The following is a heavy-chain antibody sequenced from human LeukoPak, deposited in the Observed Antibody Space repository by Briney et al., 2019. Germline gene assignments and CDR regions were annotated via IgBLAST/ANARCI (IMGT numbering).Heavy chain of an antibody. CDR3: ARFCGGDCRGAFDI. D-gene: IGHD2-21*02. Sequence: GASVKVSCKASGYTFTSYGISWVRQAPGQGLEWMGWISAYNGNTNYAQKLQGRVTMTTDTSTSTAYMELRSLRSDDTAVYYCARFCGGDCRGAFDIWGQGTMVTVSS. CDR1: GYTFTSYG. J-gene: IGHJ3*02. V-gene: IGHV1-18*01. CDR2: ISAYNGNT.